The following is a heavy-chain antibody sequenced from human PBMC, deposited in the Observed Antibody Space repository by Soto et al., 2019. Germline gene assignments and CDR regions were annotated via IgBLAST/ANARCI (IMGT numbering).Heavy chain of an antibody. D-gene: IGHD5-18*01. CDR3: ARHCRVDTAMTIDY. CDR1: GFTLSSYS. V-gene: IGHV3-21*01. Sequence: GGSLRLSCAASGFTLSSYSMNWVRQAPGKGLEWVSSISSSSSYIYYADSVKGRFTISRDNAKNSLYLQMNSLRAEDTAVYYCARHCRVDTAMTIDYWGQGTLVTVSS. J-gene: IGHJ4*02. CDR2: ISSSSSYI.